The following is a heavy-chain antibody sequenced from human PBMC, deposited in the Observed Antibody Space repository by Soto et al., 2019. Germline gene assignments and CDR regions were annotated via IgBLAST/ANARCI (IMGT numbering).Heavy chain of an antibody. CDR3: VCSRGLGMDSFDY. CDR2: ISSNGGST. CDR1: GFTFSSYA. Sequence: PRGSLRLSCSASGFTFSSYAMHWVRQAPGKGLEYVSAISSNGGSTYYADSVKGRFTISRDNSKNTLYLQMSSLRAEDTAVYYCVCSRGLGMDSFDYGGQGPLVTVSS. J-gene: IGHJ4*02. V-gene: IGHV3-64D*06. D-gene: IGHD6-19*01.